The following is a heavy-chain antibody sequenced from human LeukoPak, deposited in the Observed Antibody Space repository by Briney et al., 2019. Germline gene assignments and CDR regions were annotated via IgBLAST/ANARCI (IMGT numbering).Heavy chain of an antibody. CDR3: ARGPIQLWIHNAMDV. J-gene: IGHJ6*02. CDR1: GFTVGDHA. CDR2: IRSKAYRGTT. V-gene: IGHV3-49*04. Sequence: GGSLRLSCTASGFTVGDHAMSWVRQAPGKGLEWVGFIRSKAYRGTTEYAASVQGRFTISRDDSKSVVYLQMNSLKTEDTAFYYCARGPIQLWIHNAMDVWGQGTTVTVSS. D-gene: IGHD5-18*01.